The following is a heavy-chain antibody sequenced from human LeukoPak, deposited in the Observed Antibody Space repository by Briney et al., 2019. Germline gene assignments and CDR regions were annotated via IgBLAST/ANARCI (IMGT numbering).Heavy chain of an antibody. CDR3: ARDPVEWELLLDY. Sequence: GGSLRLSCAASGFTFSSYWMGWVRQAPGKRLEWVANMNIDGSEKYYADSVKGRFTISRDNARNSVYLQMNSLRVEGTAVYYCARDPVEWELLLDYWGQGTLVTVSS. CDR1: GFTFSSYW. CDR2: MNIDGSEK. V-gene: IGHV3-7*01. D-gene: IGHD1-26*01. J-gene: IGHJ4*02.